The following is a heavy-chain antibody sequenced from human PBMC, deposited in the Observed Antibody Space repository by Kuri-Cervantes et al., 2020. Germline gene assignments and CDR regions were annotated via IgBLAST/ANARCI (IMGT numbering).Heavy chain of an antibody. CDR3: ARDLGYCSGGSCSS. J-gene: IGHJ4*02. CDR2: INAGNGNT. CDR1: GYTFTSYA. Sequence: ASVKVSCKASGYTFTSYAMHWVRQAPGQRLEWMGWINAGNGNTKYSQKFQGRVTMTTDTSTSTAYMELRSLRSDDTAVYYCARDLGYCSGGSCSSWGQGTLVTVSS. V-gene: IGHV1-3*01. D-gene: IGHD2-15*01.